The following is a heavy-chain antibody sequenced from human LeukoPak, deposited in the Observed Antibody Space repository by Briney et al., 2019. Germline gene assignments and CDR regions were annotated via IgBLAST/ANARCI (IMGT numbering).Heavy chain of an antibody. CDR3: ARDGREYDFWSGYHYYCYGMDV. D-gene: IGHD3-3*01. V-gene: IGHV3-11*01. CDR1: GFTFSDYY. CDR2: ISSSGSTI. J-gene: IGHJ6*02. Sequence: GGSLRLSCAASGFTFSDYYMSWIRQAPGKGLEWVSYISSSGSTIYYADSVKGRFTISRDNAKNSLYLQMNSLRAEDTAVYYCARDGREYDFWSGYHYYCYGMDVWGQGTTVTVSS.